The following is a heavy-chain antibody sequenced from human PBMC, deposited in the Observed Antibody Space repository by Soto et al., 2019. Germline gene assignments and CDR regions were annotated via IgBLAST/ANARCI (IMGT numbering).Heavy chain of an antibody. CDR3: ATQGPREGVVLFYYYYGMDV. Sequence: ASVKVSCKVSGYTLTELSMHWVRQAPGKGLEWMGGFDPEDGETIYAQKFQGRVTMTEDTSTDTAYMELSSLRSEDTAVYYCATQGPREGVVLFYYYYGMDVWGQGTTVTVSS. V-gene: IGHV1-24*01. J-gene: IGHJ6*02. CDR1: GYTLTELS. D-gene: IGHD3-3*01. CDR2: FDPEDGET.